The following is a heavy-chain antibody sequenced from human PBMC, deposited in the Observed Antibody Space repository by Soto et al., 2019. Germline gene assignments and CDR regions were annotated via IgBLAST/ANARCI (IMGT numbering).Heavy chain of an antibody. CDR1: SGSIGRSNW. J-gene: IGHJ6*03. CDR3: ARDRGRYYMDV. CDR2: IYHSGST. V-gene: IGHV4-4*02. Sequence: SETLYLTCAVSSGSIGRSNWWSWVRQPPGKGLEWIGEIYHSGSTNYNPSLKSRVTISVDKSKNQFSLKLSSVTAADTAVYYCARDRGRYYMDVWGKGTTVT. D-gene: IGHD6-25*01.